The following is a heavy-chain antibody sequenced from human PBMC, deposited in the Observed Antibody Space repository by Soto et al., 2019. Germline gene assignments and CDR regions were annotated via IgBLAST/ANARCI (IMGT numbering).Heavy chain of an antibody. V-gene: IGHV1-2*02. CDR1: GYTFTGHY. Sequence: ASVKVSCKASGYTFTGHYMHWVRQVSGKGLEYLGWLKSDNGGAYSAPKFQGRVTFTRDTSTTTAYMELSGLRSDDTAVYFCARDLCPLGSGSACTKFGLDFWGQGTTVTVSS. J-gene: IGHJ6*02. CDR3: ARDLCPLGSGSACTKFGLDF. D-gene: IGHD3-10*01. CDR2: LKSDNGGA.